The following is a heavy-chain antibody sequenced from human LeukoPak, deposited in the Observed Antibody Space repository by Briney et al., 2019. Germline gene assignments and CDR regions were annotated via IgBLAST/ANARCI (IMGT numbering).Heavy chain of an antibody. CDR1: GYSCTSYW. CDR2: IDPSDSYT. CDR3: ASHCSSTSCYRYFDY. Sequence: GESLRISCKGSGYSCTSYWISWVRQMPGKGLEWMGRIDPSDSYTNYSPSFQGHVTISADKSISTAYLQWSSLKASDTAMYYCASHCSSTSCYRYFDYWGQGTLVTVSS. J-gene: IGHJ4*02. D-gene: IGHD2-2*01. V-gene: IGHV5-10-1*01.